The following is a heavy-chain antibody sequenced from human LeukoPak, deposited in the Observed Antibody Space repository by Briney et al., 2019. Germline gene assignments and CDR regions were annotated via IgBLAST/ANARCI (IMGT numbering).Heavy chain of an antibody. V-gene: IGHV4-39*01. Sequence: SETLSLTCTVTGASITSNGYFSSWIRQPPGKGLEWIGNIYYNGDTYYKPSLKSRVTISVDTSKRQFSLRLNSVTAADTSVYYCASRHIIVAGPDYFDYWGLGTLVTVSS. D-gene: IGHD5-12*01. CDR1: GASITSNGYF. CDR2: IYYNGDT. J-gene: IGHJ4*02. CDR3: ASRHIIVAGPDYFDY.